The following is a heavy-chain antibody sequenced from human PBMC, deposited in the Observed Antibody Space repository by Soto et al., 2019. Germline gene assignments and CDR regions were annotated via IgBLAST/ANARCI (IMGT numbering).Heavy chain of an antibody. CDR1: GYTFTSYC. J-gene: IGHJ5*02. CDR3: ARARIVGATSVNWFDP. Sequence: ASVKVSCKASGYTFTSYCISWVRQAPGQGLEWMGWISAYNGNTNYAQKLQGRVTMTTDTSTSTAYMELRSLRSDDTAVYYCARARIVGATSVNWFDPWGQGTLVTVSS. CDR2: ISAYNGNT. V-gene: IGHV1-18*01. D-gene: IGHD1-26*01.